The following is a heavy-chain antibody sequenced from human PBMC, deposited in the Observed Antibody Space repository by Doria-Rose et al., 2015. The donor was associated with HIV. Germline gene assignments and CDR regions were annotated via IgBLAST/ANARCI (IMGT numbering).Heavy chain of an antibody. J-gene: IGHJ4*02. CDR3: ARARYTNNFYGMDS. CDR1: GYTFTDYY. CDR2: IYPNTGGT. Sequence: QVQLEQSEAAVKKLGASVKVSCKASGYTFTDYYIQWVRQAPGQGLEWMGWIYPNTGGTHLSQKFQGRVSMTSDTSISTAYMELNDLIPDDTAVYYCARARYTNNFYGMDSWGQGTLVTVSS. V-gene: IGHV1-2*02. D-gene: IGHD1-1*01.